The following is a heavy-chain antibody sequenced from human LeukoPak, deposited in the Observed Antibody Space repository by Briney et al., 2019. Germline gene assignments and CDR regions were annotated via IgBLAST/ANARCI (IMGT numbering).Heavy chain of an antibody. Sequence: GGSLTLSCAVSGFTFSTYAITWVRQGPGKGLEWVSSIRPDGERTYYANSVRGRFTISRDNSKDTVYLQMNGLKVEDTAVYYCAREQSGTRGWYTVEYWGQGTLVTVSS. J-gene: IGHJ4*02. D-gene: IGHD6-19*01. CDR1: GFTFSTYA. V-gene: IGHV3-23*01. CDR3: AREQSGTRGWYTVEY. CDR2: IRPDGERT.